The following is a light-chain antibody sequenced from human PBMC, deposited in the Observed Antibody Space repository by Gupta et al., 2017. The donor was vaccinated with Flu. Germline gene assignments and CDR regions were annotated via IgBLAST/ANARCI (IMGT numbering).Light chain of an antibody. J-gene: IGKJ4*01. Sequence: IVLTQSPGTLSLSPGERATLSCRASQSVTNTYLAWYQKRPGQAPRLLIYGAYNRAAGIPDRFSGSGSGTDFTLTISRLEPEDVAIYYCQQYGSSSGLTFGGGTEVEMK. V-gene: IGKV3-20*01. CDR1: QSVTNTY. CDR3: QQYGSSSGLT. CDR2: GAY.